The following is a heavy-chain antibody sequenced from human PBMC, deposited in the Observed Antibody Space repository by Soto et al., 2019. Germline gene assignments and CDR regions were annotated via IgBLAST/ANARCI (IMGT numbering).Heavy chain of an antibody. Sequence: ASVKVSCKASGGTFSSYAISWVRQAPGQGLEWMGGIIPIFGTANYAQKFQGRVTITADKSTSTAYMELSSLRSEDTAVYYCARDLRVRFLEWHPTRYYYYGMDVWGQGTTVTVSS. CDR2: IIPIFGTA. V-gene: IGHV1-69*06. J-gene: IGHJ6*02. CDR1: GGTFSSYA. D-gene: IGHD3-3*01. CDR3: ARDLRVRFLEWHPTRYYYYGMDV.